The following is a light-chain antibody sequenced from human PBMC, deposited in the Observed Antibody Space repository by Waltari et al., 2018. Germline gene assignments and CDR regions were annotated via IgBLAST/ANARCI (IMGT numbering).Light chain of an antibody. CDR2: GGS. CDR1: QSVRSSY. J-gene: IGKJ1*01. Sequence: EIVLTQSPGTLSLSPGESATLSCRASQSVRSSYLAWYQQKPGQAPRLLIYGGSSRATGIPDRFSGSGSGTDFTLAISRLEPEDFAVYYCQQYGSSSWTFGQGTKVEIK. CDR3: QQYGSSSWT. V-gene: IGKV3-20*01.